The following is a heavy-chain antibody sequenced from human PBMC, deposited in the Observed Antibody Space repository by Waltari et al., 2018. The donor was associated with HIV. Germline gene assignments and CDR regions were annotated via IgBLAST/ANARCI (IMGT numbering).Heavy chain of an antibody. D-gene: IGHD3-3*01. Sequence: EVQLVESGGGLVQPGRSLRLSCAASGFTFDDYPMHWVRQSPGKGLEWVSGISWKSGITDYGDSVKGRFTISRDNAKNSLYLQMNSLTVEDTAFYYCAKGGSHLTIFEAWFDSWGQGTLVTVSS. J-gene: IGHJ5*01. V-gene: IGHV3-9*01. CDR1: GFTFDDYP. CDR3: AKGGSHLTIFEAWFDS. CDR2: ISWKSGIT.